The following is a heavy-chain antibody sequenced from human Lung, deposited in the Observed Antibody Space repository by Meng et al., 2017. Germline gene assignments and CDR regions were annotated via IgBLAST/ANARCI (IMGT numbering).Heavy chain of an antibody. Sequence: VQLTGAGPGLVKPSQTLSLTCTVSGGSISSSNYYWSWIRQPPGKGLEWSGHIYNSGSTYYNPSLKSRITISVDTSKNQFSLKLSSVTAADTAVYYCARGQKGYFDLWGRGTLVTVSS. CDR1: GGSISSSNYY. V-gene: IGHV4-30-4*01. CDR3: ARGQKGYFDL. CDR2: IYNSGST. J-gene: IGHJ2*01.